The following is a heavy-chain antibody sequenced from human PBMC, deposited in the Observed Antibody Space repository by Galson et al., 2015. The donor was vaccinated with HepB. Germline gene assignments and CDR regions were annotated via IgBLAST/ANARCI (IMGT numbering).Heavy chain of an antibody. CDR1: GFTFSNHG. CDR2: ISSGGGTQ. J-gene: IGHJ2*01. V-gene: IGHV3-30*18. CDR3: ANEIMSHAADWYFDL. D-gene: IGHD2-15*01. Sequence: SLRLSCAVSGFTFSNHGIHWVRQAPGKGLEWVAVISSGGGTQYLADSVRGRVTLSRDNPKNTVYLQMNSLGAEDAAVYYCANEIMSHAADWYFDLWGRGTLVTASS.